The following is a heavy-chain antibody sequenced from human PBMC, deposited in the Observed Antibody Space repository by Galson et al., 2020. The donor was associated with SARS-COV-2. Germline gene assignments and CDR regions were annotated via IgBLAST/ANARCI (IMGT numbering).Heavy chain of an antibody. CDR2: IYSEGSST. CDR3: ARGDMGNDYFDY. CDR1: GFTFSSYW. V-gene: IGHV3-74*01. D-gene: IGHD7-27*01. Sequence: GGSLRLSCAVSGFTFSSYWTHWVRQAPGKGLVWVSRIYSEGSSTSYAASVKGQFTISGDNAKNTLYLQMNSLSAEDTAVYYCARGDMGNDYFDYWGQGTLVTVSS. J-gene: IGHJ4*02.